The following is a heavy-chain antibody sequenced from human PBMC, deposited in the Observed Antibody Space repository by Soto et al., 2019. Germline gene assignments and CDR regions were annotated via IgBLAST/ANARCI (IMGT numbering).Heavy chain of an antibody. Sequence: SETLSLTCAVSGYSISSGYYWGWIRQPPGKGLEWIGSTYHSGSTYYNPSLKSRVTISVDTSKNQFSLKLSSVTAADTAVYYCARVDIVGATRSYYYYYGMDVWGQGTTVTVSS. CDR1: GYSISSGYY. D-gene: IGHD1-26*01. J-gene: IGHJ6*02. CDR2: TYHSGST. CDR3: ARVDIVGATRSYYYYYGMDV. V-gene: IGHV4-38-2*01.